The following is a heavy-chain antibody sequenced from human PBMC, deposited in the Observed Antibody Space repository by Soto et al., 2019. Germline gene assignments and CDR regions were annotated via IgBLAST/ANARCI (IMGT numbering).Heavy chain of an antibody. J-gene: IGHJ5*02. CDR2: ISGSGGST. D-gene: IGHD6-13*01. V-gene: IGHV3-23*01. Sequence: GGSLRLSCAASGLTFSSYAMSWVRQAPGKGLEWVSAISGSGGSTYYADSVKGRFTISRDNSKNTLYLQMNSLRAEDTAVYYCAKDALRIAAAGIIETPWGQGTLVTVSS. CDR1: GLTFSSYA. CDR3: AKDALRIAAAGIIETP.